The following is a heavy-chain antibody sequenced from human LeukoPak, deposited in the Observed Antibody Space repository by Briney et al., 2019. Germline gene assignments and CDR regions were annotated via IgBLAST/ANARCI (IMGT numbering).Heavy chain of an antibody. CDR3: ARVMGRLVRTWYFDL. CDR2: IYSGGST. J-gene: IGHJ2*01. V-gene: IGHV3-66*01. CDR1: GFTFSSYA. D-gene: IGHD3-9*01. Sequence: GGSLRLSCAASGFTFSSYAMSWVRQAPGKGLERVSVIYSGGSTYYADSVKGRFTISRDNSKNTLYLQMNSLRAEDTAVYYCARVMGRLVRTWYFDLWGRGTLVTVSS.